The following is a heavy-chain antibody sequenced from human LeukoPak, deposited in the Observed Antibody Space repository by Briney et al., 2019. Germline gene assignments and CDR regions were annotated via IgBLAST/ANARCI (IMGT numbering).Heavy chain of an antibody. J-gene: IGHJ4*02. CDR3: ARETITMVRGVKARLFDY. Sequence: SVKVSCKASGGTFSSYAISWVRQAPGQGLEWMGGIIPIFGTANYAHKFQGRVTITADKSTSTAYMELSSLRSEDTAVYYCARETITMVRGVKARLFDYWGQGTLVTVSS. CDR2: IIPIFGTA. CDR1: GGTFSSYA. V-gene: IGHV1-69*06. D-gene: IGHD3-10*01.